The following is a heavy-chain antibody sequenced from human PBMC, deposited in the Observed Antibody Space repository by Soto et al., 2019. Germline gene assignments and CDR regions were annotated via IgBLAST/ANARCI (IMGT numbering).Heavy chain of an antibody. CDR2: ISASSDYI. V-gene: IGHV3-21*01. J-gene: IGHJ6*02. CDR1: GFTFSSYS. CDR3: ARHCRSLSCYDGMDV. D-gene: IGHD2-2*01. Sequence: VQLVESGGGLVKPGGSLRLSCTASGFTFSSYSMNWVRQAPGRGLEWVSSISASSDYIFYIDSLKGRLTISRDNAKNSLYLQLNSRRAEDTVVYYCARHCRSLSCYDGMDVWGQGTTVTVSS.